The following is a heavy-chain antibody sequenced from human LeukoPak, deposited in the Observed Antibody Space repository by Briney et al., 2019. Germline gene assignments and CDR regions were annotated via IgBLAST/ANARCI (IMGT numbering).Heavy chain of an antibody. V-gene: IGHV3-15*01. CDR3: ITGADCGGDCSWGDV. Sequence: PGGSLRLSCAASGFTFNNAWMTWVRQAPGMGLEWVGRIKSKTDGGTTDYAAPVKGRFTISRDDSKNTLNLQMNSLKTEDIAVSYLITGADCGGDCSWGDVRGQGTTVTVSS. CDR2: IKSKTDGGTT. D-gene: IGHD2-21*02. CDR1: GFTFNNAW. J-gene: IGHJ6*02.